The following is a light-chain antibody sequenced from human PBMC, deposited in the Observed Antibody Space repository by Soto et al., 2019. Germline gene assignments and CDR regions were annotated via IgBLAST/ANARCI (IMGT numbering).Light chain of an antibody. J-gene: IGKJ4*01. V-gene: IGKV1-5*03. Sequence: DIQLTQSPSTLSASVGARLTITCRASQSISTWLAWNQQKPGKAPKLLIYKASSLEGGVPSRFGGSGSGTLFNITISSLHPDDFATYYCQQYNTYPLTFGGGTTVDIK. CDR2: KAS. CDR3: QQYNTYPLT. CDR1: QSISTW.